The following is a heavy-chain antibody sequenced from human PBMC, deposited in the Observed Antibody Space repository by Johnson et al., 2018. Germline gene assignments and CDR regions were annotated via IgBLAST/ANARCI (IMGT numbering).Heavy chain of an antibody. CDR3: AGDVGESGDDYQTGYYYYYGMDV. CDR1: GGSFSGYY. Sequence: QEELQQWGAGLLKASETLALTCAVYGGSFSGYYWSWIRQPPGKGLEWIGEINHSGSTNYNPSLQSRVTISVDTSKNQFYLKLSSVTAADTAVYYCAGDVGESGDDYQTGYYYYYGMDVWGQGTTVTVSS. V-gene: IGHV4-34*01. CDR2: INHSGST. J-gene: IGHJ6*02. D-gene: IGHD5-12*01.